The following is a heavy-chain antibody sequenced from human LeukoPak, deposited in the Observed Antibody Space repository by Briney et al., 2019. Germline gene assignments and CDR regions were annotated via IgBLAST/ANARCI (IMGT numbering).Heavy chain of an antibody. CDR3: ARDLQGGTLDY. CDR1: GFTVSSNY. V-gene: IGHV3-53*01. J-gene: IGHJ4*01. Sequence: AWGSLTLSCAASGFTVSSNYMSWVRQAPGKGLEWVSVIYSGGSTSYADSVKGRFTISRDNSKNTLYLQMNSLRAEDTAVYFCARDLQGGTLDYWGQGTLLTVPS. D-gene: IGHD1-1*01. CDR2: IYSGGST.